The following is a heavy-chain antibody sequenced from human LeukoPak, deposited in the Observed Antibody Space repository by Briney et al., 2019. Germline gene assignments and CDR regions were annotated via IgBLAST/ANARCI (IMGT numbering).Heavy chain of an antibody. D-gene: IGHD3-10*01. V-gene: IGHV1-2*04. CDR3: ARVSSRGDYYGMDV. CDR1: GYTFTGYY. CDR2: INPNSGGT. J-gene: IGHJ6*02. Sequence: GASVKVSCKASGYTFTGYYMHWVRQAPGQGLEWMGWINPNSGGTNYAQKFQGWVTMTRDTSISTAYMELSRLRSDDTAVYYCARVSSRGDYYGMDVWGQGTTVTVSS.